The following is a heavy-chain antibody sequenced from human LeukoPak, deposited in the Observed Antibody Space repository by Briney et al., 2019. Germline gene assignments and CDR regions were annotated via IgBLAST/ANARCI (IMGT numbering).Heavy chain of an antibody. CDR2: ISSSGSTI. CDR1: GFTFSSYE. Sequence: GGSLRLSCAASGFTFSSYEMNWLRQAPGKGLEWVSYISSSGSTIYYADSVKGRLTISRDNAKNSLYLQMNSLRAEDTAVYYCARPQIVVGYFDYWGQGTLVTVSS. D-gene: IGHD3-22*01. J-gene: IGHJ4*02. CDR3: ARPQIVVGYFDY. V-gene: IGHV3-48*03.